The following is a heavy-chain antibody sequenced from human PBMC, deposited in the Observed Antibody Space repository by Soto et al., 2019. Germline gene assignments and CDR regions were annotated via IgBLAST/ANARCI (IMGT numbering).Heavy chain of an antibody. V-gene: IGHV4-39*01. CDR1: GGSISSSSYY. CDR3: ARQGTRYDSSGYRLDY. CDR2: IYYSGST. D-gene: IGHD3-22*01. J-gene: IGHJ4*02. Sequence: QLQLQESGPGLVKPSETLSLTCTVSGGSISSSSYYWGWIRQPPGKGLEWIGSIYYSGSTYYNPSLKSRVTISVDTYKNQFALKLSSVTAADTAVYYCARQGTRYDSSGYRLDYWVQGTLGTVSS.